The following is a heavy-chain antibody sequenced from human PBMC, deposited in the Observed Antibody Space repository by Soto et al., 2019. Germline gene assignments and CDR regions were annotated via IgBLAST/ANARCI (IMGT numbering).Heavy chain of an antibody. CDR3: ARDYYGSGSLEKGHADY. D-gene: IGHD3-10*01. CDR2: INPSGGST. J-gene: IGHJ4*02. V-gene: IGHV1-46*03. Sequence: ASVKVSCKASGYTFTSYYMHWVRQAPGQGLEWMGIINPSGGSTSYAQKFQGRVTMTRDTSTSTVYMELSSLRSEDAAVYYCARDYYGSGSLEKGHADYWGQGTLVTVSS. CDR1: GYTFTSYY.